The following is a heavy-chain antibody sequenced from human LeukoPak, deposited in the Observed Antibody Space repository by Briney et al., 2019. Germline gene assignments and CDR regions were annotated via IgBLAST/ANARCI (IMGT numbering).Heavy chain of an antibody. J-gene: IGHJ4*02. CDR3: ARVTGYSSGWQ. V-gene: IGHV4-61*02. CDR1: GGSISSGRYY. D-gene: IGHD6-19*01. Sequence: SETLSLTCTPSGGSISSGRYYWSWIRQPAGKGLQWIGRIYTTGSTNYNPSLKSRVSISLDMSKNQFSLKLSSVTAADTAVYYCARVTGYSSGWQWGQGTLVTVSS. CDR2: IYTTGST.